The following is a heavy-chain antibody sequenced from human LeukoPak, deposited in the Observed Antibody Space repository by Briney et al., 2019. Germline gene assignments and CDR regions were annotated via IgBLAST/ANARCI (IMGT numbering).Heavy chain of an antibody. CDR2: MNPNSGNT. CDR3: PRVSGGTLGWGHYYYSMDG. J-gene: IGHJ6*03. D-gene: IGHD1-1*01. Sequence: ASVKVSCKASGYTFTSYDINWVRQATGQGVAWMGWMNPNSGNTGYAQKFQGRVTMTRHTSISAAYIDLSSLRYKETAVRNFPRVSGGTLGWGHYYYSMDGGGKGSTVT. CDR1: GYTFTSYD. V-gene: IGHV1-8*01.